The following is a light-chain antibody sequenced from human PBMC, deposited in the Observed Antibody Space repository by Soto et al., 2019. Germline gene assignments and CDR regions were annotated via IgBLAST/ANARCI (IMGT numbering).Light chain of an antibody. CDR1: SSDVGGYNY. CDR3: SSYAGSNNV. CDR2: EVS. J-gene: IGLJ1*01. V-gene: IGLV2-8*01. Sequence: PVLNQPPSASGSHGQSVTISCTGTSSDVGGYNYVSWYQQHPGKVPKLMIYEVSKRPSGVPDRFSGSKSGNTASLTVSVLQAEDEADYYCSSYAGSNNVFGTGTKVTVL.